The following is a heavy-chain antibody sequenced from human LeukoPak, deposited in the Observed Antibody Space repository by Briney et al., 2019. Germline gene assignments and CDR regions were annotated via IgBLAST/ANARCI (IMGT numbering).Heavy chain of an antibody. J-gene: IGHJ4*02. Sequence: NPSETLSLTCTVSGGFISSYYWSWIRQPAGKGLEWIGRIYTSRSTNYNASLKSRVSMSVDTSKNQFSLKLSSVTAADTAVFYCARENSGSYREFDYWGQGTLVTVSS. V-gene: IGHV4-4*07. CDR2: IYTSRST. D-gene: IGHD1-26*01. CDR3: ARENSGSYREFDY. CDR1: GGFISSYY.